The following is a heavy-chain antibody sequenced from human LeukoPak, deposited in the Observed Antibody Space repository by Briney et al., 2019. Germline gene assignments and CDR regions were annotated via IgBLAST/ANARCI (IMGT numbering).Heavy chain of an antibody. Sequence: KPGESLKISCKGSGYSFTSYWIGWVRQMPGKGLEWMGMIYPGDSDTRYSPSFQGQVIISADKSISSAYLQWNSLKASDTAMYSCARLGYDNHYYFDYWGQGTLVTVSS. V-gene: IGHV5-51*01. CDR1: GYSFTSYW. J-gene: IGHJ4*02. CDR3: ARLGYDNHYYFDY. CDR2: IYPGDSDT. D-gene: IGHD1-14*01.